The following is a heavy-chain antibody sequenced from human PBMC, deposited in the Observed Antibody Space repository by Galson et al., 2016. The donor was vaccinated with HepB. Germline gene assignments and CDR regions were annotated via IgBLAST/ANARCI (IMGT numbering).Heavy chain of an antibody. Sequence: SLRLSCAASGFTSSHYSMIWVRQAPGKGLEWISYISGTSPTIYYADSVRGRFTVSRDNAKHSLYLQMNSLRDEDTAVYYCARVSYITMMVVVVDPWGQGTLVTVSS. J-gene: IGHJ5*02. CDR2: ISGTSPTI. V-gene: IGHV3-48*02. CDR3: ARVSYITMMVVVVDP. CDR1: GFTSSHYS. D-gene: IGHD3-22*01.